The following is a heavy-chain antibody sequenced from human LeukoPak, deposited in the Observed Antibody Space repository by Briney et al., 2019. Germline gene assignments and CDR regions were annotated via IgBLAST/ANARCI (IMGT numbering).Heavy chain of an antibody. CDR3: ATVVYCSGGSCYYPDY. Sequence: ASVKVSCKVSGYTLTELSMHWVRQAPGKGLEWMGGFDPEDGETIYAQKFQGRVTMTEDTSTDTAYMELSSLRSEDTAVYNCATVVYCSGGSCYYPDYWGQGTLVTVSS. V-gene: IGHV1-24*01. CDR1: GYTLTELS. D-gene: IGHD2-15*01. CDR2: FDPEDGET. J-gene: IGHJ4*02.